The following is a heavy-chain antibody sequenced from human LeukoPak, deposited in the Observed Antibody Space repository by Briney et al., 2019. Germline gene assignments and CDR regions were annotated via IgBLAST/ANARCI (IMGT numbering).Heavy chain of an antibody. CDR3: ARETQVPGGRSWDF. Sequence: SETLSLTCTVSGGSISSYYWTWIRQPAGKGLEWIGRIHPSGTTNHNPSLKSRVIMSLDMSNNQFSLKVRSVTAADTAVYYCARETQVPGGRSWDFWGQGTLVTVSS. D-gene: IGHD6-19*01. CDR2: IHPSGTT. V-gene: IGHV4-4*07. CDR1: GGSISSYY. J-gene: IGHJ4*02.